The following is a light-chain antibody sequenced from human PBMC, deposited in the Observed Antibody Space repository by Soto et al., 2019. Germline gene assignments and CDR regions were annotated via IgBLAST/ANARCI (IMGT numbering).Light chain of an antibody. V-gene: IGKV3-15*01. CDR1: QSVSIH. J-gene: IGKJ5*01. CDR3: QQYSNWPPIT. Sequence: ETVTTQTPGTWSGSLGERATLSCRASQSVSIHLAWYQQKPGQAPRLLIYDTSTRATGIPARFSGSGSGTEFTLTISSLQSEDFAVYYCQQYSNWPPITFGQGTRLEIK. CDR2: DTS.